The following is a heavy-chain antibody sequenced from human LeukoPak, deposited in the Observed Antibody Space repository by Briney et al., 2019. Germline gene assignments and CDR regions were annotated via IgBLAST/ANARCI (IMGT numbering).Heavy chain of an antibody. CDR3: ARDVVTVTKGFDI. D-gene: IGHD4-17*01. J-gene: IGHJ3*02. CDR1: TDSFSSHY. V-gene: IGHV4-59*11. Sequence: SETLSLTCAVSTDSFSSHYWTWIRQPPGKGLEWIGYISYIGSTNYNPSLKSRVTISIDRSKNQFSLKLSSVTAADTAVYYCARDVVTVTKGFDIWGQGTMVSVSS. CDR2: ISYIGST.